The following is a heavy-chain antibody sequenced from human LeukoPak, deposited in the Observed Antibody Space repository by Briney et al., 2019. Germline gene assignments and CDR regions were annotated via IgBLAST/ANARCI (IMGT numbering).Heavy chain of an antibody. V-gene: IGHV1-69*04. CDR3: ARQKYYYDSSGYLPPLDY. Sequence: ASVKVSCKASGGTFSSYAISWVRQAPGQGLEWMGRIIPILGIANYAQKFQGRVTITADKSTSTAYMELGSLRSEDTAVYYCARQKYYYDSSGYLPPLDYWGQGTLVTVSS. CDR1: GGTFSSYA. D-gene: IGHD3-22*01. CDR2: IIPILGIA. J-gene: IGHJ4*02.